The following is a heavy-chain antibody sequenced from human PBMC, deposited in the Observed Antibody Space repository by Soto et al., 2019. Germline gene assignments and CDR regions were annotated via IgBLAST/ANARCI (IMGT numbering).Heavy chain of an antibody. CDR3: ARVRLYSYGYELYYFDY. CDR2: IYYSGST. J-gene: IGHJ4*02. V-gene: IGHV4-59*01. CDR1: GGSISSYY. D-gene: IGHD5-18*01. Sequence: SETLSLTCTVSGGSISSYYWSWIRQPPGKGLEWIGYIYYSGSTNYNPSLKSRDTISVDTSKNQFSLKLSSVTAADTAVKYCARVRLYSYGYELYYFDYWGQGTLVTVSS.